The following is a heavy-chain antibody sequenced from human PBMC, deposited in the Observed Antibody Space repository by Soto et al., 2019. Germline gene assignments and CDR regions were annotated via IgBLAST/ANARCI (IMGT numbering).Heavy chain of an antibody. CDR2: ISPYNDNT. CDR1: GYTFTNYG. J-gene: IGHJ6*02. Sequence: ASVKASCKASGYTFTNYGISWVRQAPGQGLEWMGWISPYNDNTNYAQKLQGRVTMTTDTSTSTAYMDLRSLRSDDPAVYYCARDSSGWTPGYYYYGMDVWDQGITVTIYS. V-gene: IGHV1-18*01. CDR3: ARDSSGWTPGYYYYGMDV. D-gene: IGHD6-19*01.